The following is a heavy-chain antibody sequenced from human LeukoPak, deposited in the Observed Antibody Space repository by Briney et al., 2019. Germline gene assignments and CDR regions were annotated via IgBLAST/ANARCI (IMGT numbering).Heavy chain of an antibody. Sequence: GGSLRLSCAASGFTFINYWMSWVRQAPGKGLEWVANIKQDGSEKYYVDSVKDRFTISRDNAKNSLYLQMNSLRAEDAAVYYCARDSPTPDYWGQGTLVTVSS. CDR2: IKQDGSEK. CDR3: ARDSPTPDY. CDR1: GFTFINYW. V-gene: IGHV3-7*01. J-gene: IGHJ4*02.